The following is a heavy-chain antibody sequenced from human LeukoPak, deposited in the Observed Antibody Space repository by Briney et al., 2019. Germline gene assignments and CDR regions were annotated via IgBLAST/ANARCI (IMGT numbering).Heavy chain of an antibody. D-gene: IGHD3-10*01. CDR1: GGTFSSYA. Sequence: GASVKASCKASGGTFSSYAIGWVRQAPGQGLEWMGGIIPIFGTANYAQKFQGRVTITADESTSTAYMELSSLRSEDTAVYYCAREDRSGSKYNWFDPWGQGTLVTVSS. V-gene: IGHV1-69*13. CDR3: AREDRSGSKYNWFDP. J-gene: IGHJ5*02. CDR2: IIPIFGTA.